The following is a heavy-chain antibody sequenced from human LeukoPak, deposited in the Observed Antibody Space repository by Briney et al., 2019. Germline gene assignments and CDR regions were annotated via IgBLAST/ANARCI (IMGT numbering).Heavy chain of an antibody. Sequence: SETLSLTCTVSGGSINNYYWSWIRQPPGKGLEWIGYIYYRASTNYNSSLKSRVTFSVDTSKNQFSLKLNSVTAADTAVYYCARGGDYGDLRYFDYWGQGTLVTVSS. V-gene: IGHV4-59*01. J-gene: IGHJ4*02. CDR3: ARGGDYGDLRYFDY. CDR1: GGSINNYY. D-gene: IGHD4-17*01. CDR2: IYYRAST.